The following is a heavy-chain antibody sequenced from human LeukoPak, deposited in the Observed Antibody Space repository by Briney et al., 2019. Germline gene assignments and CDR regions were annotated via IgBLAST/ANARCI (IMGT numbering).Heavy chain of an antibody. V-gene: IGHV4-30-2*01. D-gene: IGHD6-19*01. CDR1: GGSISSGGYS. Sequence: PSQTLSLTCAVSGGSISSGGYSWSWIRQPPGKGLEWIGYIYHSGSTYYNPSLKSRVTISVDRSKNQFSLKLSSVTAADTAVYYCARDLAWGGWLVGFDYWGQGTLVTVSS. CDR3: ARDLAWGGWLVGFDY. J-gene: IGHJ4*02. CDR2: IYHSGST.